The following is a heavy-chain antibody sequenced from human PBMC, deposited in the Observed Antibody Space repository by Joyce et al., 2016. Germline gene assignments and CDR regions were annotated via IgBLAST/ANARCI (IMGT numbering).Heavy chain of an antibody. J-gene: IGHJ5*01. CDR2: IYLGGST. V-gene: IGHV4-4*02. Sequence: QVQLQESGPGLVKPSGTLSLTCAVSGGSISSAHWWSWGRQPPGKGLEWIGEIYLGGSTTYNPSRKSRVTISVDKSKNQLSLKMNSVTAADTAVYYCARNGAYSQDSWGQGTLVTVSS. CDR1: GGSISSAHW. D-gene: IGHD5-12*01. CDR3: ARNGAYSQDS.